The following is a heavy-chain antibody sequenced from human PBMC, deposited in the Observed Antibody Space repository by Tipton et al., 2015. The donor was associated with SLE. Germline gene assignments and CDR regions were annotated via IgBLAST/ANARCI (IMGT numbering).Heavy chain of an antibody. J-gene: IGHJ5*02. V-gene: IGHV4-31*03. CDR2: TYYSGSP. CDR1: GGSISSGGYY. D-gene: IGHD2-2*01. Sequence: TLSLTCNVSGGSISSGGYYWSWIRQHPGKGLEWIGYTYYSGSPYYNPSLKSRVTISVDTSKNQFSLKLSSVTAADTAVYYCARDWCSSTSCYGWFDPWGQGTLVTVSS. CDR3: ARDWCSSTSCYGWFDP.